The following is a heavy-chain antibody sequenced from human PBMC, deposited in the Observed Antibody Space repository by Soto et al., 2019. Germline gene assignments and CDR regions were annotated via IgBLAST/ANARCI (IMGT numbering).Heavy chain of an antibody. CDR3: ARRTAGGNWLDP. CDR1: GASVTTPTYY. V-gene: IGHV4-61*01. D-gene: IGHD2-15*01. Sequence: QVQLQESGPGLVKPSETLSLTCIVSGASVTTPTYYWTWIRQPPGQGLEWIGYISNSGSTNYNPSLNSRLPIPADTSKNQYSLKLNFVSASDTAVYYCARRTAGGNWLDPCGQGMLVTVSS. J-gene: IGHJ5*02. CDR2: ISNSGST.